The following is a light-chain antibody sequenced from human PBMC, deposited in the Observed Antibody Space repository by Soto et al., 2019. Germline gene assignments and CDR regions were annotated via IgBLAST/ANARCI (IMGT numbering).Light chain of an antibody. V-gene: IGLV2-14*03. CDR3: SSYTSSNTYV. CDR2: DVS. J-gene: IGLJ1*01. CDR1: SSDVGGYNY. Sequence: QSVLTQPASVSGSPGQSITISCTGTSSDVGGYNYVSWYQQHPGKAPKLMIYDVSNRPSGVSNRFSGSKSGITASLTISGLQAEDEADYYCSSYTSSNTYVFGTGTKVTVL.